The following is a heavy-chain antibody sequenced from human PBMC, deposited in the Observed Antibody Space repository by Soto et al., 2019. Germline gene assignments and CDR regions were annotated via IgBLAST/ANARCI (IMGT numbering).Heavy chain of an antibody. D-gene: IGHD5-12*01. Sequence: KTSETLSLTCAVYGGSFSDDASSSDWYWNWIRQSPGKGLEWIGEIDRSGRTKYNPSLKSRVSISVDKSKNQFSLKLSSVTAADTAVYYCARYPRLKRDGYNYRYYFDYWGQGTLVTVSS. J-gene: IGHJ4*02. CDR3: ARYPRLKRDGYNYRYYFDY. CDR1: GGSFSDDASSSDWY. V-gene: IGHV4-34*01. CDR2: IDRSGRT.